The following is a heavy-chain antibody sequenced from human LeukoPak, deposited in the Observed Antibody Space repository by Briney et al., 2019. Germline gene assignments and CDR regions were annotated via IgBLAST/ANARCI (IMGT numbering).Heavy chain of an antibody. CDR1: GGTFSSYA. Sequence: SVKVSCKASGGTFSSYAISWVRQAPGQGLEWMGRIIPILGIANYAQKFQGRVTITADKSTSTAYMELSSLRSEDTAVYYCARVANSDYYYGMDVWGQGTTVTVSS. J-gene: IGHJ6*02. CDR3: ARVANSDYYYGMDV. V-gene: IGHV1-69*04. CDR2: IIPILGIA. D-gene: IGHD1/OR15-1a*01.